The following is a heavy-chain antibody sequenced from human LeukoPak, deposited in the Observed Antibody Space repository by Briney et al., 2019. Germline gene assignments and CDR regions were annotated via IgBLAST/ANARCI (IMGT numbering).Heavy chain of an antibody. D-gene: IGHD3-22*01. CDR3: AGLVGRYSSGLYYYYFDY. V-gene: IGHV4-4*02. J-gene: IGHJ4*02. CDR1: GDSINSLDL. CDR2: MYLSGTT. Sequence: SETLSPTCTVSGDSINSLDLWSWVRQPPGKGLEWIGEMYLSGTTHSNPSVKSRVTISVDKSKDQFFLNLSSVTAADTAVYYCAGLVGRYSSGLYYYYFDYWGQGTLVTVSS.